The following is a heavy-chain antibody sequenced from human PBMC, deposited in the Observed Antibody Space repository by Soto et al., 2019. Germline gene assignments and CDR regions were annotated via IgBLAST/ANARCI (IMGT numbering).Heavy chain of an antibody. D-gene: IGHD3-9*01. CDR3: AKLAYYDILTGYLDY. CDR1: GFTFSSYG. CDR2: ISYDGSNK. J-gene: IGHJ4*02. V-gene: IGHV3-30*18. Sequence: GGALRLSCAASGFTFSSYGIHWVRQAPGKGLEWVAVISYDGSNKYYADSVKGRFTISRDNSKNTLYLQMNSLRAEDTAVYYCAKLAYYDILTGYLDYWGQGTLVTVSS.